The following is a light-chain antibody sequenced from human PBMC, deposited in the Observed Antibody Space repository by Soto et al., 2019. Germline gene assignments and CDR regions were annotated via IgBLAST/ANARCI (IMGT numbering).Light chain of an antibody. CDR2: KAS. CDR1: ESNSNW. V-gene: IGKV1-5*03. Sequence: DIQMTQSASTLSASVGDRVIITCRASESNSNWLAWYQQKPGKAPNLLIYKASSLKSGVPLRFSGSGSGTEFTLTINSLQPDDFATYYCQQYDTYWTFGQRTKVDIK. J-gene: IGKJ1*01. CDR3: QQYDTYWT.